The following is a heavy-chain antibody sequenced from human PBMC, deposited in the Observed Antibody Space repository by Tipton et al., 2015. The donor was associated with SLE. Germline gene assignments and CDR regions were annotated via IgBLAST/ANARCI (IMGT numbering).Heavy chain of an antibody. Sequence: TLSLTCIVSAGSITSDFWSWFRQTPGKGLEWIGYIYYSGSVKYKTSLQSRLTMSLDTSKNQVSLTLTSVTAADTAVYFCARGVAERLGLDFWGQGSLVTVSS. CDR2: IYYSGSV. V-gene: IGHV4-59*01. J-gene: IGHJ4*02. D-gene: IGHD6-19*01. CDR3: ARGVAERLGLDF. CDR1: AGSITSDF.